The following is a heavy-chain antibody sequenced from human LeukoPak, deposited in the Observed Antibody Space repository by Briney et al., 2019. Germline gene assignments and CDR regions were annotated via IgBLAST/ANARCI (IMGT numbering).Heavy chain of an antibody. D-gene: IGHD2-21*01. CDR1: GYTFTSYD. CDR3: ARLVGPLAYSEFDP. Sequence: SVKVSCKASGYTFTSYDINWVRQATGQGLEWMGGIIPIFGTANYAQKFQGRVTITTDESTSTAYMELSSLRSEDTAVYYCARLVGPLAYSEFDPWGQGTLVTVSS. J-gene: IGHJ5*02. CDR2: IIPIFGTA. V-gene: IGHV1-69*05.